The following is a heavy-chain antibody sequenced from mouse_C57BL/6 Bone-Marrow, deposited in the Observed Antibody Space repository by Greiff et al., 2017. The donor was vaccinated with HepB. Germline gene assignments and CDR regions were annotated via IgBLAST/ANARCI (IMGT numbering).Heavy chain of an antibody. J-gene: IGHJ3*01. CDR1: GFPITSGYY. CDR2: ITHSGET. Sequence: QVQLKESGPGLVKPSQSLFLTCSITGFPITSGYYSIWIRQSPGKPLEWMGYITHSGETFYNPSLQSPISITRETSKIQFFLQLNSVTTEDTAMYYCAGGVYDSPFAYWGQGTLVTVSA. CDR3: AGGVYDSPFAY. V-gene: IGHV12-3*01. D-gene: IGHD2-3*01.